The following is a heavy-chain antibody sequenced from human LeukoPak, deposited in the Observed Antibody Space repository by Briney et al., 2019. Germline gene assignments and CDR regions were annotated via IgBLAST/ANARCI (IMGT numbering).Heavy chain of an antibody. V-gene: IGHV1-69*13. Sequence: SVKVSCKASGGTFSSYAISWVRQAPGQGLEWMGGIIPIFGTANYAQKFQGRVTITADESTSTAYMELSSLRSEDTAVYYCARDPGCSSTSCYAEIYYYYGMDVWGKGPRSPSPQ. J-gene: IGHJ6*01. CDR3: ARDPGCSSTSCYAEIYYYYGMDV. D-gene: IGHD2-2*01. CDR2: IIPIFGTA. CDR1: GGTFSSYA.